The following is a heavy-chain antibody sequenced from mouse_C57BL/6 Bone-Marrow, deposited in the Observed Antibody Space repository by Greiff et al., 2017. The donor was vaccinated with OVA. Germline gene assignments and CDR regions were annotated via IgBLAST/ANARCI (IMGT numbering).Heavy chain of an antibody. J-gene: IGHJ4*01. Sequence: EVQLVESGGGLVQSGRSLRLSCATSGFTFSDFYMEWVRQAPGKGLEWIAASRNKANDYTTEYSAYVKGRFIVSRDTSQSILYLQMNALRAEDTAIYYCARDARSMDYWGQGTSVTVSS. V-gene: IGHV7-1*01. CDR2: SRNKANDYTT. CDR1: GFTFSDFY. CDR3: ARDARSMDY.